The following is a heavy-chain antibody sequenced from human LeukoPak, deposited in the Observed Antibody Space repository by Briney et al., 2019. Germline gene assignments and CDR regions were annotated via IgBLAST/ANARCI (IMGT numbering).Heavy chain of an antibody. J-gene: IGHJ5*02. CDR3: ARPRTRYCSGGSCYAVPYNWFDP. Sequence: SVTVSCTASGGTFSSYAISWVRQAPGQGLEWMGGIIPIFGTANYAQKFQGRVTITADESTSTAYMELSSLRSEDTAVYYCARPRTRYCSGGSCYAVPYNWFDPWGQGTLVTVSS. CDR1: GGTFSSYA. CDR2: IIPIFGTA. D-gene: IGHD2-15*01. V-gene: IGHV1-69*13.